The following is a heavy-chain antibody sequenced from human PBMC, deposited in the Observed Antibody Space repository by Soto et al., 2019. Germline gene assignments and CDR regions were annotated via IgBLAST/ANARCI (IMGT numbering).Heavy chain of an antibody. CDR2: AIPILGMT. CDR3: TGGVAGPRNFDY. J-gene: IGHJ4*02. V-gene: IGHV1-69*02. Sequence: QLQLVQSGAEIKKPGSSVKVSCKASGDTFSSYSISWVRQAPGQGLEWMGGAIPILGMTFYAQKFRDRLTIIADKSTITAYMELSGLTSEDTAVYFCTGGVAGPRNFDYWGQGTLVTVSS. D-gene: IGHD2-15*01. CDR1: GDTFSSYS.